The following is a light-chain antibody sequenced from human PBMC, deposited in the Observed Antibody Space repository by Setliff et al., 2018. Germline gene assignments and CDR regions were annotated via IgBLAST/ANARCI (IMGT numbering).Light chain of an antibody. CDR2: KNN. CDR1: NSNIGSRS. V-gene: IGLV1-44*01. Sequence: SALAQPPSASGTPGQRVTISCSGSNSNIGSRSVNWYQQLPGTAPKLLIYKNNQRPSGVPDRFSGSKSGTSASLAIGGLQSEDEADYYCAAWDDSLMVVVLGGGTKVTVL. CDR3: AAWDDSLMVVV. J-gene: IGLJ2*01.